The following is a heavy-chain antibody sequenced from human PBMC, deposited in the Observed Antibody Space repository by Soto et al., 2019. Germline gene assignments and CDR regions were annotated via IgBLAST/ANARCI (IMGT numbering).Heavy chain of an antibody. CDR1: GFKFSIYG. Sequence: PGGSLRLSCAASGFKFSIYGMHWVRQAPGKGLEWVATIWDDGSYKYYGDSVKGRFTISRDNSKNTLYLQMNILRVEDTAVYFCATAGNYRFDNWGLGTLVTVSS. J-gene: IGHJ4*02. CDR3: ATAGNYRFDN. V-gene: IGHV3-33*01. CDR2: IWDDGSYK. D-gene: IGHD1-1*01.